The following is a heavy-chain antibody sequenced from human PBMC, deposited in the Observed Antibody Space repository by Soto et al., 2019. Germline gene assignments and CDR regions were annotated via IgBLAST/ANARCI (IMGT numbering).Heavy chain of an antibody. D-gene: IGHD2-21*02. Sequence: QVQLVQSGAEVKKPGSSVKVSCKASGSTFSSYAISWVRQAPGQGLEWMGGIIPIFGTANYAQKFQGRVTITADESTSTAYMELSSLRSEDTAVYYCARFPTSSYCGGDCYFGWGQGTLVTVSS. CDR3: ARFPTSSYCGGDCYFG. J-gene: IGHJ4*02. CDR2: IIPIFGTA. CDR1: GSTFSSYA. V-gene: IGHV1-69*12.